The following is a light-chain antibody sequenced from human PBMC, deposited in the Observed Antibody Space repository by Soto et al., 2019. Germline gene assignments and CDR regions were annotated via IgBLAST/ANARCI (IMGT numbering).Light chain of an antibody. V-gene: IGKV1-9*01. CDR3: QQSYSYPPT. CDR2: AAS. CDR1: QGISRY. J-gene: IGKJ4*01. Sequence: DIQLTQSPSFLSASVGDRVTITCLASQGISRYLAWYQQKPGKAPNLLFCAASTLQSGVPSRFSGSGSGTEFTLTISTLQPEDSATFYCQQSYSYPPTFGGGTKVEIK.